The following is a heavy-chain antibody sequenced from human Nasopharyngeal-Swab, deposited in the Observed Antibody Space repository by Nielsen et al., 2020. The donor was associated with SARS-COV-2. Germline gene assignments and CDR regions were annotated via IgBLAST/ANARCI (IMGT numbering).Heavy chain of an antibody. D-gene: IGHD6-13*01. CDR1: GASITTSY. J-gene: IGHJ4*02. V-gene: IGHV4-59*08. CDR3: ATHPRGQLDPFDY. CDR2: IHYSGST. Sequence: SETLSLTCTVSGASITTSYWSWIRQPPGKGLEWIGYIHYSGSTNYNPSLKSRVTISKDTSKNQFSLNLNSVTAADTAAYYCATHPRGQLDPFDYWGQGSLVTVSS.